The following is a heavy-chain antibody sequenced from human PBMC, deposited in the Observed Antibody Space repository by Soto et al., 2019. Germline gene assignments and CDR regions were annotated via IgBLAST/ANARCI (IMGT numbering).Heavy chain of an antibody. V-gene: IGHV1-2*02. J-gene: IGHJ3*01. D-gene: IGHD5-18*01. Sequence: QVQLEQSGAEVKKPGASVKVSCKASGYTFTDYYLHWVRQAPGQGPEWMGWINPATGATKYKQNFEGRLSLTRDTSMSTGFMDLSRLKSDDTAIYYCARKGYGVAFDAWGQGTLVTVSS. CDR2: INPATGAT. CDR3: ARKGYGVAFDA. CDR1: GYTFTDYY.